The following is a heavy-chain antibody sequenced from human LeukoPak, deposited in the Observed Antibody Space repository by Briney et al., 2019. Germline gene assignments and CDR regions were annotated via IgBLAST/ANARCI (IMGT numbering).Heavy chain of an antibody. CDR1: GVSFTAYY. D-gene: IGHD7-27*01. V-gene: IGHV1-2*02. CDR2: INPNSGGK. J-gene: IGHJ4*02. CDR3: ARGPHWDPHFDY. Sequence: ASVKLSCNASGVSFTAYYMHWVRQPPGQGLEWMGWINPNSGGKNYAQKFQGRVTMTRDTSISTAYMELSRLRSDDTAVYYCARGPHWDPHFDYWGQGTLVTVSS.